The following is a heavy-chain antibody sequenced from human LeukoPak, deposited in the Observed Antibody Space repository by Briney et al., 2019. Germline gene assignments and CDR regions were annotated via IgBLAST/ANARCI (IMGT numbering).Heavy chain of an antibody. CDR1: GYTFTGYY. Sequence: ASVKVSCKAFGYTFTGYYIHWLRQAPGQGLEWMGWINPNSGGTDSALKFQGRVTMTRDTSISTAYMELSSLRSDDTAVYYCAKDDISQLRVGELSPWGVFDYWGQGTLVTVSS. CDR2: INPNSGGT. D-gene: IGHD3-16*02. J-gene: IGHJ4*02. CDR3: AKDDISQLRVGELSPWGVFDY. V-gene: IGHV1-2*02.